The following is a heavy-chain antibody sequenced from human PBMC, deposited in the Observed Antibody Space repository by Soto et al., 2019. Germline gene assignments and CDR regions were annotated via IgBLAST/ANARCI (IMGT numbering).Heavy chain of an antibody. J-gene: IGHJ4*02. CDR2: LYHSGST. CDR3: ARMYGYSYGYLDY. V-gene: IGHV4-38-2*01. CDR1: GYSISSGYY. D-gene: IGHD5-18*01. Sequence: PSDTMALTCAVSGYSISSGYYGGWIRQPPGKGLEWIGSLYHSGSTSYNPSLKSRVTISVDTSKNQFSLKLTSVTAADTAVYYCARMYGYSYGYLDYWGQGTQVTVSS.